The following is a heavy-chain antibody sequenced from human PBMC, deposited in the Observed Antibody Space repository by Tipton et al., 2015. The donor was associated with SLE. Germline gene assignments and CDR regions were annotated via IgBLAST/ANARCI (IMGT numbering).Heavy chain of an antibody. V-gene: IGHV4-4*07. J-gene: IGHJ6*03. D-gene: IGHD2-2*01. CDR1: GGSISSYS. CDR2: IYTSGST. Sequence: TLSLTCTVSGGSISSYSWSWIRQPAGKGLEWIGRIYTSGSTNYSPSLKSRVTISVDTSKNQFSLKLSSVTAADTAVYYCARGGMVIVPAAGGGYYYYMDVWGKGTTVTVSS. CDR3: ARGGMVIVPAAGGGYYYYMDV.